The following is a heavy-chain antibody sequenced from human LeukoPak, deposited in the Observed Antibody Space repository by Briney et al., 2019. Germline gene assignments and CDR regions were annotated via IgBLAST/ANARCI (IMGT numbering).Heavy chain of an antibody. V-gene: IGHV3-7*01. CDR3: AREVTASSFDI. Sequence: GGSLRLSCAASGFSFSDYWMSWVRQAPGRGLEWMGNINQDGSQNSSVDPVKGRFTISRDNAKNSLYLQMNSLGAEDTALYYCAREVTASSFDILGQGTMVTVSS. D-gene: IGHD2-21*02. CDR1: GFSFSDYW. J-gene: IGHJ3*02. CDR2: INQDGSQN.